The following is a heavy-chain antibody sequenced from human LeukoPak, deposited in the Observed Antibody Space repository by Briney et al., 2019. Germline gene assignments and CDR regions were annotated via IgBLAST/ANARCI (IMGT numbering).Heavy chain of an antibody. V-gene: IGHV1-18*01. CDR1: GYTFTSFG. CDR2: ISTYSGNT. D-gene: IGHD3-22*01. Sequence: ASVKVSCKASGYTFTSFGISWVRQAPGRGPEWMGWISTYSGNTNYAQNLQGRVTMTTDTSTSTAYMELRSLRSDDTAVYYCARSMGIVVVIPDYWGQGTLVTVSS. J-gene: IGHJ4*02. CDR3: ARSMGIVVVIPDY.